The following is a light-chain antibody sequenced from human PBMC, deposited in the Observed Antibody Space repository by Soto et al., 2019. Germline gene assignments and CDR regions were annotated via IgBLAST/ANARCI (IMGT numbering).Light chain of an antibody. V-gene: IGKV3-11*01. Sequence: EIVLPQSPATLPLSPGERATLSCRASQSVSSYLAWYQQEPGQAPRLLIYEASNSATGIPARFSGSGSGTDFTLAISSLEPEDFAVYYCQQRSNLLTFGGGTKVEIK. CDR2: EAS. CDR3: QQRSNLLT. CDR1: QSVSSY. J-gene: IGKJ4*01.